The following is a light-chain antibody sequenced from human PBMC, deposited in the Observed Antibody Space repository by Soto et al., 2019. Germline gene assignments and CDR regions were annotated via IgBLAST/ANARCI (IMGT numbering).Light chain of an antibody. CDR3: AAWDDNLNGWV. V-gene: IGLV2-14*02. J-gene: IGLJ3*02. Sequence: QSALTQPASVSGSPGQSITISCTGTNNDVGGYKLVSWYQQHPGKVPKVVIYEGSKRPSGVPDRFSGSKSGTSAALAISGLQSEDEADYYCAAWDDNLNGWVFGGGTKVTVL. CDR2: EGS. CDR1: NNDVGGYKL.